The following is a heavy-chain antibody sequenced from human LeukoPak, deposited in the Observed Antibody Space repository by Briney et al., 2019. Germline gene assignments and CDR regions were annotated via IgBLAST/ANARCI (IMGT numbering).Heavy chain of an antibody. J-gene: IGHJ5*02. D-gene: IGHD3-10*01. CDR3: ARDFTMVRGVITYNWFDP. CDR2: INPNSGGT. V-gene: IGHV1-2*02. CDR1: GYTFTGYH. Sequence: ASVKVSCKASGYTFTGYHMHWVRQAPGQGLEWMGWINPNSGGTNYAQKLQGRVTMTTDTSTSTAYMELRSLRSDDTAVYYCARDFTMVRGVITYNWFDPWGQGTLVTVSS.